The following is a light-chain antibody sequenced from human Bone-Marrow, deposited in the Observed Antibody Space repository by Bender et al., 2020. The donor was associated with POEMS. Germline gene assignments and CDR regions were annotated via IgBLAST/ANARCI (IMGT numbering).Light chain of an antibody. V-gene: IGLV3-25*03. Sequence: SYELTQPPSVSVSPGQTARIPCSADTLPRQYASWYQQKPGQAPVLVIYKDTERPSGIPERFSGSNSGATATLTISGVQTEDEADYYCQSTDRSRNSVVFGGGTKLTVL. CDR2: KDT. CDR1: TLPRQY. J-gene: IGLJ2*01. CDR3: QSTDRSRNSVV.